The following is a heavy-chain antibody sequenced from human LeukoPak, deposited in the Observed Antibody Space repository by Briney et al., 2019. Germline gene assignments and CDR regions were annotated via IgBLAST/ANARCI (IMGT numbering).Heavy chain of an antibody. CDR2: ISGGGGST. J-gene: IGHJ5*02. Sequence: GGSLRLSCAASGFTFSSYVMSWVRQAPGKGLEWVSGISGGGGSTYYADSVKGRFTVSRDNSKNTLYLQVNSLRAEDTAVYYCAREVSGFDPWGQGTLVTVSS. V-gene: IGHV3-23*01. CDR1: GFTFSSYV. CDR3: AREVSGFDP. D-gene: IGHD3-10*01.